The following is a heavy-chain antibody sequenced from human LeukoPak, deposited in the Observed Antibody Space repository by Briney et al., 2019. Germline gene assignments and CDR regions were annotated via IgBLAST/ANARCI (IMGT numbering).Heavy chain of an antibody. V-gene: IGHV4-34*01. J-gene: IGHJ4*02. CDR1: GGSFSGYY. CDR3: ARDATGAFDY. D-gene: IGHD3-10*01. Sequence: SETLSLTCAVYGGSFSGYYWSWIRQPPGKGLEWIGYIYHSGSTYYNPSLKSRVTISVDRSKNQFSLKLSSVTAADTAVYYCARDATGAFDYWGQGTLVTASS. CDR2: IYHSGST.